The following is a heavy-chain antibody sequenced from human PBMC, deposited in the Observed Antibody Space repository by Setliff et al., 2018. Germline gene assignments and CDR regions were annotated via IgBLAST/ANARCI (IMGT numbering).Heavy chain of an antibody. D-gene: IGHD3-3*01. V-gene: IGHV4-4*02. CDR1: GGSISSSNW. Sequence: SETLSLTCAVSGGSISSSNWWSWVRQPPGKGLEWIGEIYHSGSTNYNPPLKSRVTISVDTSKSQSSLKLSSVTAADTAVYYCAGTYYNFWSALDYYYYGMDVWGQGTTVTVS. CDR3: AGTYYNFWSALDYYYYGMDV. J-gene: IGHJ6*02. CDR2: IYHSGST.